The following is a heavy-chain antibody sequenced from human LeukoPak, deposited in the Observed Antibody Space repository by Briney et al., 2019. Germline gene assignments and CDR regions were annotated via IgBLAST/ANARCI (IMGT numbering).Heavy chain of an antibody. CDR1: GYTFTSYD. CDR3: ARRYSSSWYGDWFDP. D-gene: IGHD6-13*01. Sequence: ASVKVSCKASGYTFTSYDINWVRQATGQGLEWMGWMNPNSGNTGYAQKFQGRVTMTRNTSISTAYMELSSLRSEDTAVYYCARRYSSSWYGDWFDPWGQGTLVNVSS. J-gene: IGHJ5*02. V-gene: IGHV1-8*01. CDR2: MNPNSGNT.